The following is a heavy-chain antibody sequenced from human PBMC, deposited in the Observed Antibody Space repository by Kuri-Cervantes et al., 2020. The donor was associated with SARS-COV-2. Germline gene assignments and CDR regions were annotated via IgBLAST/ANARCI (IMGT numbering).Heavy chain of an antibody. CDR1: GYTLTELS. V-gene: IGHV1-69*13. Sequence: SVKVSCKVSGYTLTELSMHWVRQAPGQGLEWMGGIIPIFGTANYAQKFQGRVTITADESTSTAYMELSSLRSEDTAVYYCARSPEWLFQEFDYWGQGTLVTVSS. CDR2: IIPIFGTA. D-gene: IGHD3-3*01. J-gene: IGHJ4*02. CDR3: ARSPEWLFQEFDY.